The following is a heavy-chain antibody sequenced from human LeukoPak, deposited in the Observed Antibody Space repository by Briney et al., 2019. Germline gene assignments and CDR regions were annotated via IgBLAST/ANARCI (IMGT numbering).Heavy chain of an antibody. V-gene: IGHV3-23*01. CDR2: ISGSGGST. CDR3: AKDTRRDTYYYGSGSYYMDYYYYYGMDV. J-gene: IGHJ6*02. CDR1: GFTFSSYT. Sequence: GGSLRLSCAASGFTFSSYTMNWVRQAPGKGLEWVSAISGSGGSTYYADSVKGRFTISRDNSKNTLYLQMNSLRAEDTAVYYCAKDTRRDTYYYGSGSYYMDYYYYYGMDVWGQGTTVTVSS. D-gene: IGHD3-10*01.